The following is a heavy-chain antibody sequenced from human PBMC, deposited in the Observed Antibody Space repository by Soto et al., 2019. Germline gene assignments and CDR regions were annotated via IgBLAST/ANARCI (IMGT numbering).Heavy chain of an antibody. J-gene: IGHJ1*01. D-gene: IGHD3-10*01. CDR1: GFVFSMYW. V-gene: IGHV3-74*01. Sequence: EVQLVESGGGLVQPGGSLRLSCAASGFVFSMYWMHWVRQAPGKGLEWVSRISDDGSTIHYADSVKGRFSISRDNAQNTLFLEMAAWLDDDPAGYYCVSGPRPRSVVTGAFWGQGCAVSFSS. CDR3: VSGPRPRSVVTGAF. CDR2: ISDDGSTI.